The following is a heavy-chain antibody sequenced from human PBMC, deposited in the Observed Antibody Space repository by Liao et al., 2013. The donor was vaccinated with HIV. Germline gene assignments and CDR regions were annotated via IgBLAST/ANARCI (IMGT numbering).Heavy chain of an antibody. CDR2: IYTSGST. V-gene: IGHV4-61*02. J-gene: IGHJ6*03. CDR1: GGSISSGDYY. D-gene: IGHD2-2*01. Sequence: QVQLQESGPGLVKPSQTLSLTCTVSGGSISSGDYYWSWIRQPPGKGLEWIGYIYTSGSTNYNPSLKSRVTMSVDTSKNQFSLKLSSVTAADTAVYYCRGXVVPAARDYYYYYMDVWGKGTTVTVSS. CDR3: RGXVVPAARDYYYYYMDV.